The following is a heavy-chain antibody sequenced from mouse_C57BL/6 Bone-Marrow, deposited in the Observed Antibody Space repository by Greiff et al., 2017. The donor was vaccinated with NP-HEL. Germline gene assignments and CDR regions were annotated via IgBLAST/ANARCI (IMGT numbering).Heavy chain of an antibody. D-gene: IGHD2-5*01. CDR3: ARGGYSNNYFDY. V-gene: IGHV5-17*01. CDR2: ISSGSSTI. CDR1: GFTFSDYG. J-gene: IGHJ2*01. Sequence: EVKLVESGGGLVKPGGSLKLSCAASGFTFSDYGMHWVAYISSGSSTIYYADTVKGRFTISRDNAKNTLFLQMTSLRSEDTAMYYCARGGYSNNYFDYWGQGTTLTVSS.